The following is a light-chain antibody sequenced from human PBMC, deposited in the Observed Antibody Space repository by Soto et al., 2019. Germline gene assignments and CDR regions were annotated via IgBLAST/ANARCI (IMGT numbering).Light chain of an antibody. CDR1: QSISSW. V-gene: IGKV1-5*01. Sequence: DIHITHSPSTLSSSVGDRVTITCRASQSISSWLAWYQQKPGKAPKLLIYDASSSESGVPSRFSGSGSGTEFTLTISSLQPDDFATYYCQQYNSYSTFGQGTKVE. CDR3: QQYNSYST. CDR2: DAS. J-gene: IGKJ1*01.